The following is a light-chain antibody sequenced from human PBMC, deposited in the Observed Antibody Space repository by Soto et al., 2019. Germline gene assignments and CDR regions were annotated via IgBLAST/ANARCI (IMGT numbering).Light chain of an antibody. J-gene: IGKJ5*01. Sequence: ETVLTQSPGTPSLSPGERATLSCRASQSVRSTHLAWYQLKPGQAPRLFIYGASSRATGIPDRFSGSGSGTDFTLTIGRLEPEDFAVYICQQYGTSPRTFGQGTRLEIK. V-gene: IGKV3-20*01. CDR3: QQYGTSPRT. CDR1: QSVRSTH. CDR2: GAS.